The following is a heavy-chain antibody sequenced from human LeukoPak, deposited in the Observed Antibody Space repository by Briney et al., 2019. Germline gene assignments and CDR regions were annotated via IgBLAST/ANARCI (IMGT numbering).Heavy chain of an antibody. CDR1: GGSISSYY. V-gene: IGHV4-59*01. Sequence: NPSETLSLTCTVSGGSISSYYWSCFRQPPGKGLEWIGYISYSGSTNFNPSLKSRVTISVDTSKNQFSLKLSSVTAADTAVYYCAREGTAGTNLNWFDPWGQGTLVTVSS. CDR2: ISYSGST. CDR3: AREGTAGTNLNWFDP. J-gene: IGHJ5*02. D-gene: IGHD1-1*01.